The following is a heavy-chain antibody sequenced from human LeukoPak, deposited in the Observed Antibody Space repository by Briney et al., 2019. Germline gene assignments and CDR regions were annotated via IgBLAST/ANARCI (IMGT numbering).Heavy chain of an antibody. Sequence: GGSLRLSCAASGFTFSSYAMSWVRQAPGKGLEWVSAISGSGGSTYYADSVKGRFTISRDNSKNTLNLQMNSLRAEDTAVYYCARVGSAAAGSYFFDYWGQGTLVTVSS. J-gene: IGHJ4*02. CDR3: ARVGSAAAGSYFFDY. D-gene: IGHD6-13*01. CDR2: ISGSGGST. V-gene: IGHV3-23*01. CDR1: GFTFSSYA.